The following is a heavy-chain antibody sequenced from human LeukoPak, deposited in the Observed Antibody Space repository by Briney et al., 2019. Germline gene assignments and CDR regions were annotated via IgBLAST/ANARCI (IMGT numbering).Heavy chain of an antibody. D-gene: IGHD3-22*01. CDR1: GGSISSGGYY. CDR3: ARASYYDSSGYYYFVY. Sequence: SETLSLTCTVSGGSISSGGYYWSWIRQHPGKGLEWIGYIYYSGSTYYNPSLKSRVTISVDTSKNQFSLKLSSVTAADTAVYYCARASYYDSSGYYYFVYWGQGTLVTVSS. J-gene: IGHJ4*02. CDR2: IYYSGST. V-gene: IGHV4-31*03.